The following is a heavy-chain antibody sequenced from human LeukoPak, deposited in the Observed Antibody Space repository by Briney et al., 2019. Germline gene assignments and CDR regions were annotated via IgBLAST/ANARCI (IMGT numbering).Heavy chain of an antibody. J-gene: IGHJ4*02. CDR2: ITSSGITI. Sequence: GGSLRLSCTASGFTFSDYYMSWIRQAPGKGLEWVSYITSSGITIYYADSVKGRFTISRDNAKNSLYLQMNSLRAEDTAVYYCARGADTGYSSDYWGQGTLVTVSS. V-gene: IGHV3-11*01. CDR1: GFTFSDYY. CDR3: ARGADTGYSSDY. D-gene: IGHD3-9*01.